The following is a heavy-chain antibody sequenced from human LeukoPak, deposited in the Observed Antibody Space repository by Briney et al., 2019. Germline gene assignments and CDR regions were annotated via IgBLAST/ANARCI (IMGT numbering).Heavy chain of an antibody. J-gene: IGHJ4*02. CDR1: GGSVSSNGYF. D-gene: IGHD6-13*01. V-gene: IGHV4-61*08. CDR3: ARVVGYRTSWSTPFDY. Sequence: KPSETLSLTCTVSGGSVSSNGYFWNWIRQPPGKGLQWIGYIYSSGSTNYNPSLRSRVTISVDTSKNQFSLKLSSVTAADTAVYYCARVVGYRTSWSTPFDYWGQGTLVTVSS. CDR2: IYSSGST.